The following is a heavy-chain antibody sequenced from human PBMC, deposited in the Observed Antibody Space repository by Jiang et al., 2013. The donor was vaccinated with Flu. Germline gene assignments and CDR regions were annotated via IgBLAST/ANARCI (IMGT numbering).Heavy chain of an antibody. CDR1: GYSISSGYY. V-gene: IGHV4-38-2*02. D-gene: IGHD3-10*01. CDR2: IYHSGST. CDR3: AREIIGSGAYYYYGMDV. J-gene: IGHJ6*02. Sequence: LLKPSETLSLTCTVSGYSISSGYYWGWIRQPPGKGLEWIGTIYHSGSTYYNPSLKSRVTISVATSKNQFSLKLNSVTAADTAVYYCAREIIGSGAYYYYGMDVWGQGTTVTVSS.